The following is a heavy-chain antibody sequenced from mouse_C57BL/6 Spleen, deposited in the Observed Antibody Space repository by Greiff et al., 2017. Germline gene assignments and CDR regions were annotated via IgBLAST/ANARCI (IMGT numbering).Heavy chain of an antibody. V-gene: IGHV5-12*01. D-gene: IGHD2-4*01. J-gene: IGHJ3*01. Sequence: EVKLVESGGGLVQPGGSLKLSCAASGFTFSDYYMYWVRQTPEKRLEWVAYISNGGGSTYYPDTVKGRFTISRDNAKNTLYLQMSRLKSEDTAMYYCARGTDYDAGFAYWGQGTLVTVSA. CDR3: ARGTDYDAGFAY. CDR1: GFTFSDYY. CDR2: ISNGGGST.